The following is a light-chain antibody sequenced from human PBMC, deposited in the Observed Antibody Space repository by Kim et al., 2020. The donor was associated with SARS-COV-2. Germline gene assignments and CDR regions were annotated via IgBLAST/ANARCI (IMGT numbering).Light chain of an antibody. CDR1: QGLLHSNGYNY. Sequence: EPASICCRSSQGLLHSNGYNYLDWYLQKPGQSPQLLIYLGSNRASGVPDRFSGSGSGTDFTLKISRVEAEDVGVYYCMQALQTPPTFGQGTKLEI. CDR2: LGS. CDR3: MQALQTPPT. V-gene: IGKV2-28*01. J-gene: IGKJ2*01.